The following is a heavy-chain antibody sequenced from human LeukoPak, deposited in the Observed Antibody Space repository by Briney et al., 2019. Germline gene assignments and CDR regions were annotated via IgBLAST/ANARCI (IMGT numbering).Heavy chain of an antibody. V-gene: IGHV3-23*01. D-gene: IGHD3-22*01. CDR1: GFTLSHYA. Sequence: GGSLRLSCAASGFTLSHYAMSWVRQAPGKGLEWVSGISNSGGNTDYSDSVKGRFTISRDNSKNTLYLQMNSLRVEDTAVYYCAKGGRITMIVVVGAFDIWGQGTMVTVSS. J-gene: IGHJ3*02. CDR2: ISNSGGNT. CDR3: AKGGRITMIVVVGAFDI.